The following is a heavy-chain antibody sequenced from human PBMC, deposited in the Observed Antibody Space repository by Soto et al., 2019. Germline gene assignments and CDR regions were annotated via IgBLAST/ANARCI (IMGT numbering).Heavy chain of an antibody. CDR1: GFTFSDYY. V-gene: IGHV3-11*06. Sequence: QVQLGESGGGLVKPGGSLRLSCAASGFTFSDYYMNWIRQAPGKGLEWLSSSDGSSAYTNYADSVKGRFTISRDNAKNSLFLQLTSLRDEDTAVYYCARAVGNYYGMDVWGQGTTVTVSS. J-gene: IGHJ6*02. CDR3: ARAVGNYYGMDV. D-gene: IGHD1-26*01. CDR2: SDGSSAYT.